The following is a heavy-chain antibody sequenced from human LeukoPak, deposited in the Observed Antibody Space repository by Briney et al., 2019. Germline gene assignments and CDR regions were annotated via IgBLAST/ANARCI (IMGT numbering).Heavy chain of an antibody. CDR1: GYTFTSYG. CDR2: ISAYNGNT. CDR3: ARGSWDTAMEYYFDY. J-gene: IGHJ4*02. D-gene: IGHD5-18*01. V-gene: IGHV1-18*01. Sequence: GASVKVSCKASGYTFTSYGISWVRQAPGQGLEWMGWISAYNGNTNYAQKFQGRVTITTDESTSTAYMELSSLRSEDTAVYYCARGSWDTAMEYYFDYWGQGTLVTVSS.